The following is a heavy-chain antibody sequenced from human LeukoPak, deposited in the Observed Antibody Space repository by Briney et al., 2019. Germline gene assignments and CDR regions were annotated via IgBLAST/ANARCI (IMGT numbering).Heavy chain of an antibody. CDR1: GYTFTGYY. CDR2: INPNSGGT. Sequence: GASVKVSCKASGYTFTGYYMHWVRQAPGQGLEWMGWINPNSGGTNYAQKFQGRVTMTRDTSISTAYMELSRLRSDDTAVYYCARDRYHCSSTSCSYHDAFDIWGQGTMVTVSS. J-gene: IGHJ3*02. D-gene: IGHD2-2*01. CDR3: ARDRYHCSSTSCSYHDAFDI. V-gene: IGHV1-2*02.